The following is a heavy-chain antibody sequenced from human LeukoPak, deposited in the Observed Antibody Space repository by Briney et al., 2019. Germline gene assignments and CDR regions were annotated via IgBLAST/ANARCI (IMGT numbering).Heavy chain of an antibody. Sequence: SETLSLTCAVYGGSFSGYYWSWIRQPPGKGLEWIGEINHSGSTNYNPSLKSRVTISVDTSKNQFSLKLSSVTAADTAVYYCVRGRMGVYIEATILSADWCDPWGQGNLVTVSS. V-gene: IGHV4-34*01. CDR3: VRGRMGVYIEATILSADWCDP. D-gene: IGHD5-12*01. CDR2: INHSGST. CDR1: GGSFSGYY. J-gene: IGHJ5*02.